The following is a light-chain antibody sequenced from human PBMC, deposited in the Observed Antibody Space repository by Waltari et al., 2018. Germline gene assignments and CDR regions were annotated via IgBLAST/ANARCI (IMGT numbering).Light chain of an antibody. V-gene: IGKV1-39*01. J-gene: IGKJ1*01. CDR3: QQYYIYRT. CDR2: ASS. CDR1: QSISTY. Sequence: DIQMTQSPSSLSASVGDRVTITCRASQSISTYLHWYQQKPGKAPKLLVYASSNFQTGVSSRFSGSGSGTEFTLTISSLQPDDFATYYCQQYYIYRTFGQGTKVEIK.